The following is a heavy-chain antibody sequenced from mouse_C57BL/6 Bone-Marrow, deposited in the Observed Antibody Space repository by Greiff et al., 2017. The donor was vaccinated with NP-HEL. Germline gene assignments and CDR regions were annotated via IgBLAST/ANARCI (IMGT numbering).Heavy chain of an antibody. V-gene: IGHV5-12*01. CDR1: GFTFSDYY. CDR2: ISNGGGST. CDR3: ARDGSSHFAY. J-gene: IGHJ3*01. D-gene: IGHD1-1*01. Sequence: EVMLVESGGGLVQPGGSLKLSCAASGFTFSDYYMYWVRQTPEKRLEWVAYISNGGGSTYYPDTVKGRFTISRDNAKKTLYLQMSRLKSEDTAMYYCARDGSSHFAYWGQGTLVTVSA.